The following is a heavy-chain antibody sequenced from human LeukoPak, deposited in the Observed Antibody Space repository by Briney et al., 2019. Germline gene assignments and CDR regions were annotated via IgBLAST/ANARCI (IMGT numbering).Heavy chain of an antibody. J-gene: IGHJ4*02. Sequence: PSETLSLTCSVSRYSISSGYYWAWIRQPPGKGLEWIGSIYHSGSAYYNASLKSRVTISVDTSKNQFSLELPSVTAADTAVYYCARVTGYMIEDYFDYWGQGTLVTVSS. D-gene: IGHD3-22*01. CDR3: ARVTGYMIEDYFDY. V-gene: IGHV4-38-2*02. CDR1: RYSISSGYY. CDR2: IYHSGSA.